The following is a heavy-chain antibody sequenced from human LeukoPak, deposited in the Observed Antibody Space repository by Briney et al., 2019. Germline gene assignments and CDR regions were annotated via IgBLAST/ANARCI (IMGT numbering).Heavy chain of an antibody. J-gene: IGHJ4*02. CDR1: GFTFSNAW. Sequence: GSLRLSCAASGFTFSNAWMSWVRQAPGKGLEWIGEINHSGGTNYNPSLKSRVTISVDTSKNQFSLKLSSVTAADTAVYYCARDRIRRWLHDYRGQGTLVTVSS. CDR2: INHSGGT. CDR3: ARDRIRRWLHDY. D-gene: IGHD5-24*01. V-gene: IGHV4-4*02.